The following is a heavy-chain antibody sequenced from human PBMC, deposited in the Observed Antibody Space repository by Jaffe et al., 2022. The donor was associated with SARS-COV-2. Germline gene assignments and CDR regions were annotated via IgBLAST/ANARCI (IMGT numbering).Heavy chain of an antibody. CDR1: GFTFSSYA. CDR3: AKDQGYCSSTSCYTDYYGMDV. V-gene: IGHV3-23*01. Sequence: EVQLLESGGGLVQPGGSLRLSCAASGFTFSSYAMSWVRQAPGKGLEWVSAISGSGGSTYYADSVKGRFTISRDNSKNTLYLQMNSLRAEDTAVYYCAKDQGYCSSTSCYTDYYGMDVWGQGTTVTVSS. CDR2: ISGSGGST. D-gene: IGHD2-2*02. J-gene: IGHJ6*02.